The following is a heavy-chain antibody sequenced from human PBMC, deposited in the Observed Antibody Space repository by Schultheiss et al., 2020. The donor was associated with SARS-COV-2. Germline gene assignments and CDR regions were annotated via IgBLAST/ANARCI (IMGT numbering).Heavy chain of an antibody. D-gene: IGHD3-3*01. J-gene: IGHJ6*02. CDR1: GLTFSSYG. CDR3: ARDQIFGVVITGMDV. V-gene: IGHV3-33*01. Sequence: GGSLRLSCAASGLTFSSYGMHWVRQAPGKGLEWVAVIWYDGSNKYYADSVKGRFTISRDNSENTVYLHLNSLRAEDTAVYYCARDQIFGVVITGMDVWGQGTTVTVSS. CDR2: IWYDGSNK.